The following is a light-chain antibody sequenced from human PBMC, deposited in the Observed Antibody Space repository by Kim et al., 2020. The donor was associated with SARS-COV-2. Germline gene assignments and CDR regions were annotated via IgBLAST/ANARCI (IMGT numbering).Light chain of an antibody. CDR1: SSNIGAGYD. Sequence: QSVLTQPPSVSGAPGQRVTISCTGSSSNIGAGYDVHWYQQFPGTAPKLLIFDNDSGPSGVPDRFSASKFGASASLAITGLQAQDEADYYCQSYDSWQRGYVFGTGTKVTVL. CDR2: DND. J-gene: IGLJ1*01. CDR3: QSYDSWQRGYV. V-gene: IGLV1-40*01.